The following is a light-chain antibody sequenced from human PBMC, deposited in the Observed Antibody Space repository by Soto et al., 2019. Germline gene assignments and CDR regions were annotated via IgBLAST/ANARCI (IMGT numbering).Light chain of an antibody. CDR2: EVS. J-gene: IGLJ1*01. V-gene: IGLV2-23*02. Sequence: QSALPRPPPCLGFPGRRLTISGLGTNSEAVSYNLVSWYQQHPGKAPKVIIYEVSERPSGVSDRFSGSKSGNTASLMISGLQAEDEADYYCCSYAGSSTQSYVFGSGTKVTVL. CDR3: CSYAGSSTQSYV. CDR1: NSEAVSYNL.